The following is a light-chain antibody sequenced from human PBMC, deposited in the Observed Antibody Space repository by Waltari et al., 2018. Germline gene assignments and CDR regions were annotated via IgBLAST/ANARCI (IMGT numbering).Light chain of an antibody. J-gene: IGKJ1*01. V-gene: IGKV1-5*03. CDR3: QQYSTYPWT. Sequence: DIQLTQSPSHLPASLGHRVTISCRASQSINGWLAWYQQIPGMAPKLLICKASSLQSGVPSRFSGSGSGTEFTLTISSLQPDDFASYYCQQYSTYPWTFGQGTKVEIK. CDR1: QSINGW. CDR2: KAS.